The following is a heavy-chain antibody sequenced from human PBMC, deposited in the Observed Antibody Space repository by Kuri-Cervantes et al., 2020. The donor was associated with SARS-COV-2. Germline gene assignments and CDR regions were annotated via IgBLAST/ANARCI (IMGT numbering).Heavy chain of an antibody. CDR2: ISYDGRDT. CDR3: AKDLSGVSSSFFFDS. D-gene: IGHD2/OR15-2a*01. V-gene: IGHV3-30*12. CDR1: EFNFRYYG. J-gene: IGHJ4*02. Sequence: GGSLRLSCVASEFNFRYYGMYWVRQAPGKGLEWVAVISYDGRDTYYADSVKGRFTISRDNSKNTLYLQMNSLRAEDTAVYYCAKDLSGVSSSFFFDSWGQGTPVTVSS.